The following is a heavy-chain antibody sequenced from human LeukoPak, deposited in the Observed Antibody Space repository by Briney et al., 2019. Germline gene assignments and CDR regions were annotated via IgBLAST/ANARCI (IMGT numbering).Heavy chain of an antibody. J-gene: IGHJ4*02. V-gene: IGHV1-8*01. CDR1: GYTFTSYD. Sequence: GASVKVSCKASGYTFTSYDINWVRQATGQGLEWMGWMNPNSGNTGYAQKFQGRVTMTRNTSISTAYMELSSLRSEDTAVYYCARGRRSWSYYDSSGYYFDYWGQGTLVTVSS. D-gene: IGHD3-22*01. CDR2: MNPNSGNT. CDR3: ARGRRSWSYYDSSGYYFDY.